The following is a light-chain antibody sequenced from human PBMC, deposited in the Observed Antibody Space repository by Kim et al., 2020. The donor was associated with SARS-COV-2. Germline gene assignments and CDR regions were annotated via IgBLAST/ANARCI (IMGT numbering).Light chain of an antibody. J-gene: IGKJ4*01. CDR3: QQYGTSPLT. CDR1: QNIRSSY. CDR2: GTS. V-gene: IGKV3-20*01. Sequence: PGERATLSCRADQNIRSSYLAWYQQKPGQAPRLLIYGTSRRATGIPDRFSGSGSGTDFTLTISRLEPEDSAVYYCQQYGTSPLTFGGGTKVDIK.